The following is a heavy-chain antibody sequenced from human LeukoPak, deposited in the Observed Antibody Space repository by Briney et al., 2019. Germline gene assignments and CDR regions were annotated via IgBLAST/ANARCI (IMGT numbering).Heavy chain of an antibody. CDR3: ARPQLFLTRNYYDSSGYYYGMDV. D-gene: IGHD3-22*01. V-gene: IGHV4-34*01. J-gene: IGHJ6*02. CDR1: GGSFSGYY. CDR2: INHSGST. Sequence: PSETLSLTCAVYGGSFSGYYWSWIRQPPGKGLEWIGEINHSGSTNYNPSLKSRVTISVDTSKNQFSLKLSSVTAADTAVYYCARPQLFLTRNYYDSSGYYYGMDVWGQETTVTVSS.